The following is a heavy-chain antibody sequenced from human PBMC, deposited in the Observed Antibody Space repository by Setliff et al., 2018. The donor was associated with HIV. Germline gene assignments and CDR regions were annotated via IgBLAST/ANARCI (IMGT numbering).Heavy chain of an antibody. J-gene: IGHJ6*02. CDR2: IRSKVNTYAT. CDR1: GFTFTNAW. CDR3: SRQIFGVLIGYYGLDV. Sequence: GGSLRLSCAASGFTFTNAWMSWVRQAPGKGLEWVGRIRSKVNTYATAYAASVKGRFIISRDDSKNTAYLQLNSLKTEDTAVYYCSRQIFGVLIGYYGLDVWGQGTTVTVSS. V-gene: IGHV3-73*01. D-gene: IGHD3-3*01.